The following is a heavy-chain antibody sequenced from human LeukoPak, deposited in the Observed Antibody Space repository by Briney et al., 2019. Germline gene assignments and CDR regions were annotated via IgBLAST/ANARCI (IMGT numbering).Heavy chain of an antibody. CDR1: GFTFSSYG. Sequence: GRSLRLSCAASGFTFSSYGMHWVRQAPGKGLEWVAVISYDGSNKYYADSVKGRFTISRDNSKNTLYLQMNSLRAEDTAVYYCAREVVAALGNAFDIWGQGTMVTVSS. V-gene: IGHV3-30*03. CDR2: ISYDGSNK. D-gene: IGHD2-15*01. CDR3: AREVVAALGNAFDI. J-gene: IGHJ3*02.